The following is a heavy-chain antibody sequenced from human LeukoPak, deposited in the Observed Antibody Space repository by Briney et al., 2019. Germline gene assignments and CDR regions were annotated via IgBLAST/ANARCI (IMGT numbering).Heavy chain of an antibody. CDR1: GASISGSGYY. D-gene: IGHD5-18*01. CDR3: ARGSGPGGLWSKDAGY. Sequence: SETLSLTCTVSGASISGSGYYWGWIRQPPGKGLEWIGSIYHSGSTYYNPSLKSRVTISVDTSKNQFSLKLSSVTAADTAVYYCARGSGPGGLWSKDAGYWGQGTLVTVSS. CDR2: IYHSGST. J-gene: IGHJ4*02. V-gene: IGHV4-38-2*02.